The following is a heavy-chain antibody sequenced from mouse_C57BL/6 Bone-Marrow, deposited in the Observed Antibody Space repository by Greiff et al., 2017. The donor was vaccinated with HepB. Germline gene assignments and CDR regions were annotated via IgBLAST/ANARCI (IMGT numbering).Heavy chain of an antibody. J-gene: IGHJ1*03. CDR1: GYTFTSYW. CDR2: IYPGSGST. D-gene: IGHD1-1*01. Sequence: QVQLQQPGAELVKPGASVKMSCTASGYTFTSYWITWVKQRPGQGLEWIGDIYPGSGSTNYNEKFKSKATLTVDTASSTAYMQISRLTSEDSAVYCCARSGTTVPWYFDVWGTGTTVTVSS. CDR3: ARSGTTVPWYFDV. V-gene: IGHV1-55*01.